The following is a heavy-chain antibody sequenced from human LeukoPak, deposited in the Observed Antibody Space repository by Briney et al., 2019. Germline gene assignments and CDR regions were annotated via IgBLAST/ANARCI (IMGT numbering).Heavy chain of an antibody. D-gene: IGHD3-3*01. CDR2: IHYSGST. J-gene: IGHJ4*02. CDR1: GDSISGSSSSDY. CDR3: ARCSRYYDLWSGYYPDK. V-gene: IGHV4-39*01. Sequence: KPSETLSLTCTVAGDSISGSSSSDYWGWIRQPPGKGLEWIATIHYSGSTYYNPSLKSRVTIIVDTSQNLFSPKVNSVTAADTAVYFCARCSRYYDLWSGYYPDKWGQGTLVTVSS.